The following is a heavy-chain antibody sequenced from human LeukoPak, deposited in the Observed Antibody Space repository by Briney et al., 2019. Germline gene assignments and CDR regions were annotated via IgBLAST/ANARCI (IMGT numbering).Heavy chain of an antibody. J-gene: IGHJ4*02. Sequence: GGSLKLSCAASGFTFSGSGIHWVRQAPGKGLEWVGRITSKVHNYATAYAASVNGRFTISRDDSKNTAFLQMNSLISEETAVYYCTSGTAVVGMPLEYWGQGTLVTVSS. D-gene: IGHD6-19*01. V-gene: IGHV3-73*01. CDR1: GFTFSGSG. CDR2: ITSKVHNYAT. CDR3: TSGTAVVGMPLEY.